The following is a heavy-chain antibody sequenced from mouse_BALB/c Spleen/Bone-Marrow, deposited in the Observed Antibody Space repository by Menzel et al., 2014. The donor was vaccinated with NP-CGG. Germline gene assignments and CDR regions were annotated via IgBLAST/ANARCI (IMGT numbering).Heavy chain of an antibody. CDR3: ARNYRYPRPYAMDY. V-gene: IGHV1-59*01. D-gene: IGHD2-14*01. CDR1: GYTFTSYW. Sequence: VKLMESGPELVRPGASVKMSCKASGYTFTSYWMHWVKQRPGQGLEWIGMIDPSNSETRLNQKFKDKATLNVDKSSNTGYMQLNSLTSEASAVYYCARNYRYPRPYAMDYWGQGTSVTVSS. J-gene: IGHJ4*01. CDR2: IDPSNSET.